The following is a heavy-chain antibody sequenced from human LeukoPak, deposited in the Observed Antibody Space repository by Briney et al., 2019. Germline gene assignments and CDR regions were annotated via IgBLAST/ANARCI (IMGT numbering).Heavy chain of an antibody. D-gene: IGHD1-1*01. Sequence: GGSLRLSCAVSGFTFSNFWMSWVRQAPGRGLEWVANIHPEGNEKYHVESVKGLFTISRDNAKNLLFLQMNGLRVGDTAVYYCARGDDFSGDHWGQGTLVTVSS. CDR2: IHPEGNEK. J-gene: IGHJ4*02. V-gene: IGHV3-7*01. CDR1: GFTFSNFW. CDR3: ARGDDFSGDH.